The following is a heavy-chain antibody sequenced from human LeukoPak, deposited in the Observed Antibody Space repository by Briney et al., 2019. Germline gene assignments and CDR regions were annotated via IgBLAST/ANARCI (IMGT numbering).Heavy chain of an antibody. D-gene: IGHD4-11*01. CDR2: VFYTGSI. V-gene: IGHV4-38-2*01. CDR1: GYSISSGYY. J-gene: IGHJ4*02. Sequence: KPSQTLSLTCAVSGYSISSGYYWGWIRQPPGKGPEWIGIVFYTGSIYYIPSLKSRVTISVDASKIQFSLEVSSVTAADTAIYYCARGISTTGHDYWGPGTLVTVSS. CDR3: ARGISTTGHDY.